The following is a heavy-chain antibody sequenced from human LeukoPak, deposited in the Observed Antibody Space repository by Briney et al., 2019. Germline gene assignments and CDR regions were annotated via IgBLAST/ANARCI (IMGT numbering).Heavy chain of an antibody. D-gene: IGHD3-3*01. CDR3: ARCLPSGPTPDY. CDR1: GFTFSSYS. V-gene: IGHV3-48*01. Sequence: GGSLRLSCAASGFTFSSYSMNWVRQAPGRGLEWVSYISSSSGTIYYADSVKGRFTISRDNAKNSLYLQMNSLRAEDTAVYYCARCLPSGPTPDYWGQGTLVTVSS. CDR2: ISSSSGTI. J-gene: IGHJ4*02.